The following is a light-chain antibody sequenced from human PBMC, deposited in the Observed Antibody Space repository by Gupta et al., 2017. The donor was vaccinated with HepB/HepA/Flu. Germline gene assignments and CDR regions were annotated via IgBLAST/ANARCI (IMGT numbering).Light chain of an antibody. J-gene: IGLJ2*01. CDR1: KLGDKY. Sequence: TASITCSGDKLGDKYASWYQQKPGQAPILVIYQDGERPSGIPERFSGSNSGNTATLTISGTQAVDEADYYCQAWDSSTDVVFGGGTRLTVL. V-gene: IGLV3-1*01. CDR3: QAWDSSTDVV. CDR2: QDG.